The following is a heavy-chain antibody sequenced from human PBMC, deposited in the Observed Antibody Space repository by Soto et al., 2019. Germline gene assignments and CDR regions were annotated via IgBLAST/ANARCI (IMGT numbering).Heavy chain of an antibody. J-gene: IGHJ6*02. CDR2: ISSSGSSR. CDR3: ASRVFYAMHX. CDR1: GFTFSDYT. V-gene: IGHV3-48*02. Sequence: LRLSCAASGFTFSDYTMNWFRQAPGKGLEWVSFISSSGSSRYYADSLKCRFTISRDNAKNSLFLQMNSLRDEDTAVYYCASRVFYAMHXWGQGTTVTVS.